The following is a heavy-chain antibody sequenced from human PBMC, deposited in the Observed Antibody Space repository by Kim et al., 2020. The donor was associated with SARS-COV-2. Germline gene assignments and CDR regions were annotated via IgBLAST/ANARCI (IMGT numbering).Heavy chain of an antibody. V-gene: IGHV3-9*01. D-gene: IGHD6-13*01. CDR3: AKEGSSSWYYFDY. Sequence: GSADAVKGRFTISRDNAKNSLYLQMNSLRAEDTALYYCAKEGSSSWYYFDYWGQGTLVTVSS. J-gene: IGHJ4*02.